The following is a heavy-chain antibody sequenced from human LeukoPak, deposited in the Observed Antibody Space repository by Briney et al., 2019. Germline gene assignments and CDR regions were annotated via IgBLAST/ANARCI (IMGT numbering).Heavy chain of an antibody. Sequence: GGSLRLSRAASVFIFSSYGMHWVRQAPCKGLEWVAVISYDGSNKYYADSVKGRFTISRDNSKNTLYLQMNSLRAEDTAVYYCAKDKYSSGWWAMDYWGQGTLVTVSS. CDR3: AKDKYSSGWWAMDY. V-gene: IGHV3-30*18. D-gene: IGHD6-19*01. CDR2: ISYDGSNK. J-gene: IGHJ4*02. CDR1: VFIFSSYG.